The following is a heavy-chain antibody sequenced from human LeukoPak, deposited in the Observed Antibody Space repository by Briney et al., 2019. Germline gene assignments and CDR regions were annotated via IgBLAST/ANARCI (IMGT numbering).Heavy chain of an antibody. Sequence: PSETLSLTCAVYGGSFSGYYWSWIRQPPGKGLEWIGEINHSGSTYYNPSLKSRVTISVDTSKNQFSLKLSSVTAADTAVYYCARPQGSILTGYYYWGQGTLVTVSS. D-gene: IGHD3-9*01. J-gene: IGHJ4*02. CDR1: GGSFSGYY. CDR3: ARPQGSILTGYYY. CDR2: INHSGST. V-gene: IGHV4-34*01.